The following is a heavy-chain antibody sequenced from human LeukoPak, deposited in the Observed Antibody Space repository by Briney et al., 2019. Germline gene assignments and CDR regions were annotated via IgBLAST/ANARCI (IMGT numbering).Heavy chain of an antibody. CDR1: GGSFSGYY. J-gene: IGHJ4*02. V-gene: IGHV4-34*01. CDR3: ARRDYGLYFDY. CDR2: INHSGST. Sequence: SETLSLTCAVYGGSFSGYYWSWIRHPPGKGLEWIGEINHSGSTNYNPSLKSRVTISVDTSKNQFSLKLSSVTAADTAVYYCARRDYGLYFDYWGQGTLVTVSS. D-gene: IGHD4-17*01.